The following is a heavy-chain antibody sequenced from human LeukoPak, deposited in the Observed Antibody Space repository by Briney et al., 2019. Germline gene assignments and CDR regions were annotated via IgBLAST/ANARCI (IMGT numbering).Heavy chain of an antibody. CDR3: AREGYYDSSGYPLFYFDY. V-gene: IGHV4-59*01. CDR1: GGSISSYY. J-gene: IGHJ4*02. D-gene: IGHD3-22*01. Sequence: SETLSLTCTVSGGSISSYYWNWIRRPPGKGLEWIGYIYYSGSTSYNPSLKSRVTISVDTSKNQFSLKLSSVTAADTAVYYCAREGYYDSSGYPLFYFDYWGQGTLVTVSS. CDR2: IYYSGST.